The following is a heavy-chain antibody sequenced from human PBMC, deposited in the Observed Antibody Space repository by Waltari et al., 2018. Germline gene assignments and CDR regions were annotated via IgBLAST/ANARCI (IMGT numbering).Heavy chain of an antibody. CDR1: GYSFTSYW. CDR2: IYPGDPDT. J-gene: IGHJ6*02. D-gene: IGHD6-6*01. CDR3: ARHSSSYSSSSQQPGMDV. V-gene: IGHV5-51*01. Sequence: EVQLVQSGAEVKKPGESLKISCKGSGYSFTSYWIGWVRQLPGKGLEWMGVIYPGDPDTRYSPSFQGQVTISADKSISTAYLQWSSLKASDTAMYYCARHSSSYSSSSQQPGMDVWGQGTTVTVSS.